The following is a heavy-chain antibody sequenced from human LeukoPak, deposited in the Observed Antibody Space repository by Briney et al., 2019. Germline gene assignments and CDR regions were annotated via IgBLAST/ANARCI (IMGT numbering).Heavy chain of an antibody. Sequence: SETLSLTCTVSGGSLSSYYWSWLRQPPGKGLEWIGYIYYSGSTNYNPSLKSRVTISVDTSKNQFSLKLSSVTAADTAVYYWARAPYSSSWYQIGYWFDPWGQGTLVTVSS. CDR3: ARAPYSSSWYQIGYWFDP. CDR2: IYYSGST. D-gene: IGHD6-13*01. J-gene: IGHJ5*02. V-gene: IGHV4-59*01. CDR1: GGSLSSYY.